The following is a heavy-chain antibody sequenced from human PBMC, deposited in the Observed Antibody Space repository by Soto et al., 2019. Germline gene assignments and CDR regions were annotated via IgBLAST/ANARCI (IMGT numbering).Heavy chain of an antibody. J-gene: IGHJ6*02. CDR3: ARVPDV. CDR1: GGSISSGGYS. Sequence: TLSLPFAVSGGSISSGGYSWTWIRQPPGKGLEWIGYIYHSGSTYYNPSLKSRVTISVDRSKNQLSLKLNSVTAADTAVYYCARVPDVWGQGTMVTVSS. V-gene: IGHV4-30-2*01. CDR2: IYHSGST.